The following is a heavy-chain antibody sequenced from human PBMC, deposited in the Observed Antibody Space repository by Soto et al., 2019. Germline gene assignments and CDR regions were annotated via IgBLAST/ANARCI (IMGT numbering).Heavy chain of an antibody. V-gene: IGHV4-59*01. CDR1: GGSISSYY. CDR2: IYYSGST. D-gene: IGHD5-12*01. CDR3: ARGRGGYNLYYYYGMDV. J-gene: IGHJ6*02. Sequence: SETLSLTCTVSGGSISSYYWSWIRQPPGKGLEWIGYIYYSGSTNYNPSLKSRVTISVDTSKNQFSLKLSSVTAADTAVYYCARGRGGYNLYYYYGMDVWGQGTTVTAP.